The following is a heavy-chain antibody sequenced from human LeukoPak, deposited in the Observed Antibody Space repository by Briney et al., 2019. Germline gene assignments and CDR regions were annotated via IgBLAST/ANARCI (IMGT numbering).Heavy chain of an antibody. J-gene: IGHJ5*02. CDR2: IYDSGST. D-gene: IGHD3-10*01. V-gene: IGHV4-39*01. CDR1: GGSLGRRYYY. CDR3: ARHYGS. Sequence: PPQTRSPACTVAGGSLGRRYYYWGWIRQPPGKGMEWIGSIYDSGSTYYSASITSGVTISADTFKINCLISLNSVTDADTTVYYCARHYGSCGQGPLATVSS.